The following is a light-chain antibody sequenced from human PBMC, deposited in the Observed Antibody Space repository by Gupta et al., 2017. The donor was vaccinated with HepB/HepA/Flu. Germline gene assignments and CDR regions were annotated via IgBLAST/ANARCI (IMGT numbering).Light chain of an antibody. CDR3: SSVGNTTLYV. CDR1: NNDIGSYNL. CDR2: EVN. J-gene: IGLJ1*01. Sequence: QSALTQPAYVSGSPGQSITISCSGTNNDIGSYNLVSWYQQCPGKAPKLLIYEVNERPSWTSDRFSGSKSGTAASLTISGLKVDDKGDYYCSSVGNTTLYVFGTGT. V-gene: IGLV2-14*02.